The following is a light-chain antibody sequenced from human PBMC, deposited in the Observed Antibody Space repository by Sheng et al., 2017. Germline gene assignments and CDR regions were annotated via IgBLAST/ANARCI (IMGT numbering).Light chain of an antibody. CDR3: QQYESFPLT. CDR1: QDISNY. J-gene: IGKJ4*01. CDR2: AAS. V-gene: IGKV1-33*01. Sequence: DIQMTQSPSSLSASVGDRVTITCQASQDISNYLSWYQQKPGRAPRLLIYAASNLETGVPSRFSGSGSGTEFTLTVSSLQSDDFASYYCQQYESFPLTFGGGTKVEIK.